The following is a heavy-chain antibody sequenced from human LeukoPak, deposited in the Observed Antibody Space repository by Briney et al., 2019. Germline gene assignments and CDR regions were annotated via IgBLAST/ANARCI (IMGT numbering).Heavy chain of an antibody. V-gene: IGHV5-51*01. CDR1: GYSFANYW. J-gene: IGHJ4*02. D-gene: IGHD1-26*01. Sequence: PGESLKISCKGSGYSFANYWIGWVRQTPGKGLEWMGIIYPGDSDTRYSPSFQGQVTISADKSINTAYLQWSSLKASDTAIYYCARRLSGATHDYWGQGTLVTVSS. CDR3: ARRLSGATHDY. CDR2: IYPGDSDT.